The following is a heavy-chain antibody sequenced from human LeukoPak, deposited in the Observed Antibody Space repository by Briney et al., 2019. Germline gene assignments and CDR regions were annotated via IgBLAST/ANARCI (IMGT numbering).Heavy chain of an antibody. J-gene: IGHJ5*02. D-gene: IGHD1-26*01. V-gene: IGHV4-38-2*02. CDR2: IYHSGST. CDR1: GYSISSGYC. CDR3: VVGATHWFDP. Sequence: SETLSLTCTVSGYSISSGYCWGWIRQPPGKGLEWIGSIYHSGSTYYNPSLKSRVTISVDTSKNQFSLKLSSVTAADTAVYYCVVGATHWFDPWGQGTLVTVSS.